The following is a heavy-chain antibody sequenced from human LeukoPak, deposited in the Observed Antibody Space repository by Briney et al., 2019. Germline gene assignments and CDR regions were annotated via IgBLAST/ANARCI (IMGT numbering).Heavy chain of an antibody. D-gene: IGHD4-17*01. J-gene: IGHJ6*02. Sequence: GGSLRLSCAASGFTFSSYWMNWARQAPGKGLEWVSSINHNGNVNYYVDSVKGRFTISRDNAKNSLYLQMNSLRAEDTAVYYCARGRPNDYGDYVGLYGMDVWGQGTTVTVSS. V-gene: IGHV3-7*01. CDR2: INHNGNVN. CDR3: ARGRPNDYGDYVGLYGMDV. CDR1: GFTFSSYW.